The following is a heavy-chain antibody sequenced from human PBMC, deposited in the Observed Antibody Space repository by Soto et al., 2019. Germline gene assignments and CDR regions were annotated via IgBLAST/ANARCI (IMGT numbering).Heavy chain of an antibody. Sequence: PSETLSLTCAVSGGSISSSNWWSWVRQPPGKGLEWIWEIYHSGSTNYNPSLKSRVTIAVDTAKNQFSLKVGAVTAADTAVYYCASSSLYGLDVWGQGTTVTVSS. CDR3: ASSSLYGLDV. CDR1: GGSISSSNW. CDR2: IYHSGST. J-gene: IGHJ6*02. V-gene: IGHV4-4*02.